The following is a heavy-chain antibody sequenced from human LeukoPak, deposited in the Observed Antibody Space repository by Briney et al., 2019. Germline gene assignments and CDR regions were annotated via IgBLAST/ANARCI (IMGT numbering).Heavy chain of an antibody. D-gene: IGHD3-3*01. Sequence: RRASVKVSCKASGYTFTDCYFHWVRQAPGQGLEWMGWINPDSGGTGYADKFKGRVTLTRGRTISTVYMEMTSLRSDDTAIYYCVRDRNDFWSGFLYWGQGTLVTVSS. J-gene: IGHJ4*02. CDR2: INPDSGGT. V-gene: IGHV1-2*02. CDR3: VRDRNDFWSGFLY. CDR1: GYTFTDCY.